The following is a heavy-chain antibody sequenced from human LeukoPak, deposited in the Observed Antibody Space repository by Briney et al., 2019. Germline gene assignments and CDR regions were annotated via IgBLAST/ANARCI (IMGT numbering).Heavy chain of an antibody. CDR2: ISGSGGST. D-gene: IGHD3-3*01. CDR1: GFTFSSYA. V-gene: IGHV3-23*01. CDR3: AKGGVYDFWSGYPFFDY. Sequence: PGGSLRLSCAASGFTFSSYAMSWVRQAPGKGLEWVSAISGSGGSTYYADSVKGRFTISRDNSKNTLYLQMNSLRAEDTAVYYCAKGGVYDFWSGYPFFDYWGQGTLVTVSS. J-gene: IGHJ4*02.